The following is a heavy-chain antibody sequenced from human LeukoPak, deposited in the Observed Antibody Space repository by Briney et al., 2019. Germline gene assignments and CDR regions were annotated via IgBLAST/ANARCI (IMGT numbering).Heavy chain of an antibody. Sequence: SETLSLTCAVSGGSISSSAWWSWVRQPPGKGLEWIGEVYHSGSTNYNSFLKSRATISVDKSKNQFSLKLTSATAADTAVHYCARDLGSSWFEPLDYWGQGILVIVSS. V-gene: IGHV4-4*02. CDR2: VYHSGST. J-gene: IGHJ4*02. D-gene: IGHD6-13*01. CDR1: GGSISSSAW. CDR3: ARDLGSSWFEPLDY.